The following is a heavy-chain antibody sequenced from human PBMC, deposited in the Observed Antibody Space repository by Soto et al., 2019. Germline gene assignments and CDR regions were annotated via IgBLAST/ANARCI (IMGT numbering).Heavy chain of an antibody. Sequence: QVQLVQSGAEVKKPGASVKVSCKTSGYTFTGYYIHWVRQAPGQGLEWVGWINPKTGATNFAQRFQGRVTMTRDTSITTAYMDLSSLTSDDTATYYCAKTYDGSGQPSHWFGPWGQGTPVTVSS. CDR3: AKTYDGSGQPSHWFGP. CDR1: GYTFTGYY. J-gene: IGHJ5*02. CDR2: INPKTGAT. V-gene: IGHV1-2*02. D-gene: IGHD3-22*01.